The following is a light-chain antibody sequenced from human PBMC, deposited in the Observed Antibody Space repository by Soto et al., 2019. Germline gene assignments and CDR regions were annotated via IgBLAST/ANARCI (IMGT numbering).Light chain of an antibody. CDR3: QQDSQWPST. CDR2: DTS. J-gene: IGKJ5*01. V-gene: IGKV3-15*01. Sequence: EVVMSHSPATLSVSPGEGATLSSRASQGIGDTLACYQHKLGQTPSLLIYDTSTRPTVVQTRFSGMRYGTKITLTINRLQSEDYAVYYCQQDSQWPSTFGQGTTVEIK. CDR1: QGIGDT.